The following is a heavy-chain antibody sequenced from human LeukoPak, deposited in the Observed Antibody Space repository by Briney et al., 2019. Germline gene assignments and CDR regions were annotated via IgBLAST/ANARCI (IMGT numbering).Heavy chain of an antibody. CDR3: ARGGPEFTEWLLFDYYYYYMDV. CDR2: INPNSGGT. J-gene: IGHJ6*03. Sequence: ASVKVSCKASGYTLTGYYMHWVRQAPGQGLEWMGWINPNSGGTNYAQKFQGRVTMTRDTSISTAYMELSRLRSDDTAVYYCARGGPEFTEWLLFDYYYYYMDVWGKGTTVTVSS. D-gene: IGHD3-3*01. CDR1: GYTLTGYY. V-gene: IGHV1-2*02.